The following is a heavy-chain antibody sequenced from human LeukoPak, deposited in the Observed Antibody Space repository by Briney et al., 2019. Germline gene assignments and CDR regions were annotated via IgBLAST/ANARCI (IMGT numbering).Heavy chain of an antibody. D-gene: IGHD1-26*01. Sequence: GGSLRLPCAASGFTFSSYWMGWGRQAPGKGLEWVANINQDVSEKYYVDSVKGRFTISRDNAKNSFYLRMNSLRSEDTAVYYCARDSGAGWELPKYYFDYWGQGTLVTVSS. CDR1: GFTFSSYW. V-gene: IGHV3-7*01. CDR2: INQDVSEK. J-gene: IGHJ4*02. CDR3: ARDSGAGWELPKYYFDY.